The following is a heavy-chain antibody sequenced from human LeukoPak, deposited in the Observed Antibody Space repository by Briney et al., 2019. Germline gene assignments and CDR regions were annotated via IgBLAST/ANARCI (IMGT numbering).Heavy chain of an antibody. D-gene: IGHD5-12*01. CDR3: ARDGYAYYYYGMDV. CDR1: GGTFSSYA. J-gene: IGHJ6*02. CDR2: IIPILGIA. Sequence: ASVKVSCKASGGTFSSYAISWVRQAPGQGLEWMGRIIPILGIANYAHKFQGRVTITADKSTSTAYMELSSLRSEDTAVYYCARDGYAYYYYGMDVWGQGTTVTVSS. V-gene: IGHV1-69*04.